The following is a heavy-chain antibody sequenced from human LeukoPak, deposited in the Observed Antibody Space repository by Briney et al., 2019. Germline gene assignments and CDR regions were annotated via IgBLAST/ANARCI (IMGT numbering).Heavy chain of an antibody. V-gene: IGHV3-48*03. Sequence: PGGSLRLSCAASGFTFSSYEMNWVRQAPGKGLEWVSYISSSGSTIYYADSVKGRFTISRDNAKNSLYLQMNSLRAEDTAVYYCASLRPTMIHHYGSGSYATYYYGMDVWGQGTTVTVSS. CDR3: ASLRPTMIHHYGSGSYATYYYGMDV. J-gene: IGHJ6*02. D-gene: IGHD3-10*01. CDR1: GFTFSSYE. CDR2: ISSSGSTI.